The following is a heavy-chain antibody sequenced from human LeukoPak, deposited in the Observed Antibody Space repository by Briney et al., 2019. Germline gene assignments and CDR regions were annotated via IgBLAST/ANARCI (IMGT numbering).Heavy chain of an antibody. CDR3: ATYSSGMAYDYFDY. Sequence: GESLKISCQGSGYSFTNYWIGWVRPMPGKGLELMGIIYPGDSDTRYSPSFQGQVTISADKSITTAYLQWSSLKASDTAMYYCATYSSGMAYDYFDYWGQGTLVTVSS. J-gene: IGHJ4*02. V-gene: IGHV5-51*01. CDR2: IYPGDSDT. D-gene: IGHD3-10*01. CDR1: GYSFTNYW.